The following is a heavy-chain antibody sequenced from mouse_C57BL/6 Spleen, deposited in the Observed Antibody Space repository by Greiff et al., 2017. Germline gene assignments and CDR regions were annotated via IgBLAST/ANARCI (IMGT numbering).Heavy chain of an antibody. J-gene: IGHJ3*01. V-gene: IGHV1-22*01. CDR3: ARSDYDGSPWFAY. Sequence: EVQVVESGPELVKPGASVKMSCKASGYTFTDYNMHWVKQSHGKSLEWIGYINPNNGGTSYNQKFKGKATLTVNKSSSTAYMELRSLTSEDSAVYYCARSDYDGSPWFAYWGQGTLVTVSA. D-gene: IGHD2-4*01. CDR2: INPNNGGT. CDR1: GYTFTDYN.